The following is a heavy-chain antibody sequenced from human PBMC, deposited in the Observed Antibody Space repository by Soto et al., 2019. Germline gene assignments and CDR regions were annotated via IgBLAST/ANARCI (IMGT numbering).Heavy chain of an antibody. J-gene: IGHJ4*02. CDR2: IYYSGST. CDR3: AREGIAAPQAY. V-gene: IGHV4-61*01. Sequence: NPSETLSLTCTVSGGSVSSGSYYWSWIRQPPGKGLEWIGYIYYSGSTNYNPSLKSRVTISVDTSKNQFSLKLSSVTAADTAVYYCAREGIAAPQAYWGQGTLVTVSS. D-gene: IGHD6-13*01. CDR1: GGSVSSGSYY.